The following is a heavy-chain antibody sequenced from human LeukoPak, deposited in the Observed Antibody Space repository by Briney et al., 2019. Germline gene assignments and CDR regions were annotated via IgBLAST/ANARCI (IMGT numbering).Heavy chain of an antibody. J-gene: IGHJ5*02. D-gene: IGHD4-11*01. Sequence: PSETLSLTCAVSGYSISSGYYWGWIRQPPGKGLEWIGSIYHSGSTYYNPSLKSRVTISVDTSKNQSSLKLSSVTAADTAVYYCARLISSTVRWFDPWGQGTLVTVSS. V-gene: IGHV4-38-2*01. CDR1: GYSISSGYY. CDR2: IYHSGST. CDR3: ARLISSTVRWFDP.